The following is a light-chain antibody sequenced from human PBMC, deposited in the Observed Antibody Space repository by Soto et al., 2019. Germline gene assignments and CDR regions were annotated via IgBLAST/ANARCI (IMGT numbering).Light chain of an antibody. CDR1: QSINSN. CDR3: QQYNYWPGT. V-gene: IGKV3-15*01. CDR2: GAS. Sequence: EIQMTQSPSTLSVSPGDRATLSCRASQSINSNLAWYQQKPGQAPRLLIYGASTRATGIPARFSGSGSGTEFTLTITGLQSEDFAYYYCQQYNYWPGTFGQGTKVDIK. J-gene: IGKJ1*01.